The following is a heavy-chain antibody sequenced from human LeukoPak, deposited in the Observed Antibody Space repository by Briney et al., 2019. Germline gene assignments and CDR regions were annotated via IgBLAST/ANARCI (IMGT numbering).Heavy chain of an antibody. CDR1: GFTFSSYG. J-gene: IGHJ4*02. D-gene: IGHD2-2*01. CDR3: ARDSRVPAAYDY. CDR2: ISYDGSNK. Sequence: PGGSLRLSCAASGFTFSSYGMHWVRQAPGKGLEWVAVISYDGSNKYYADSVKGRFTISRDNSKNTLYLQMNSLRAEDTAVYYCARDSRVPAAYDYWGQGTLVTVSS. V-gene: IGHV3-30*19.